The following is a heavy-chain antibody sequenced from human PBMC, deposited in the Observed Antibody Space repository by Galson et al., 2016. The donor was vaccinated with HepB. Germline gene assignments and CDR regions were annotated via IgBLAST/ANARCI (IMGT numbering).Heavy chain of an antibody. CDR1: GFTFRTHA. Sequence: SLRLSCAASGFTFRTHAVHWVRQAPGKGLEWVGDSKYYPDSVKGRFTISRDNSKNTLYLQTNSLRPEDTAVYYCARCVDTSMAPFDYWGQGTLLTVSS. D-gene: IGHD5-18*01. J-gene: IGHJ4*02. CDR2: SK. CDR3: ARCVDTSMAPFDY. V-gene: IGHV3-30*04.